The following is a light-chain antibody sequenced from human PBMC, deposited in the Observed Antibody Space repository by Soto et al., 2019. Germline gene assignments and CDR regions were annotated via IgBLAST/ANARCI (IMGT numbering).Light chain of an antibody. J-gene: IGKJ1*01. CDR1: QSISSW. CDR2: DAS. CDR3: QPSSTNSPHRV. Sequence: DIQMTPSPSTLSASVGDRVTITCRASQSISSWLAWYQQKPGKAPKLLIYDASSLESGVPSRFSGSASGTDFTLTSSSLQPDDFSSKFCQPSSTNSPHRVFGHGT. V-gene: IGKV1-5*01.